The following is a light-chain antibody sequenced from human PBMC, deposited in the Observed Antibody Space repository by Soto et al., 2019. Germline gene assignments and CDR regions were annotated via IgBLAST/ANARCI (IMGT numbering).Light chain of an antibody. CDR3: NSYTSSSTSV. V-gene: IGLV2-14*01. Sequence: QSALTQPASVSGSPGQSITISCTGTSSDVGGYNYVSWYQQHPGKAPKLMIYEVSNRPSGISNRFSGSKSGNTASLTISGLQAEDEADYYCNSYTSSSTSVFGGWTKLTVL. CDR1: SSDVGGYNY. CDR2: EVS. J-gene: IGLJ2*01.